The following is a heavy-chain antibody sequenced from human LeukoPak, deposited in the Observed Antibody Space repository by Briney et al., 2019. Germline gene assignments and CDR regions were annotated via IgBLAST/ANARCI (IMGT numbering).Heavy chain of an antibody. J-gene: IGHJ4*02. CDR2: IGTRGTTM. Sequence: PGGSLRLSCAASGFTFTSYVMNWVRQPPGKGLEWISYIGTRGTTMYYADSVKGRFTISRDNVKNSLYLQMNSLRGDDTAVYYCARDASAWARDYWGQGTLVTVSS. CDR1: GFTFTSYV. V-gene: IGHV3-48*04. D-gene: IGHD3-3*01. CDR3: ARDASAWARDY.